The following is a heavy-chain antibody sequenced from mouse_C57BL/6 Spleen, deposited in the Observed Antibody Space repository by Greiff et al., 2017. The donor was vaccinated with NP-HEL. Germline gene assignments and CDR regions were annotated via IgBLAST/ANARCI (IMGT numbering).Heavy chain of an antibody. CDR1: GYTFTSYW. CDR3: AGGLDYYGSSYDFDY. J-gene: IGHJ2*01. D-gene: IGHD1-1*01. Sequence: QVQLKQPGAELVKPGASVKMSCKASGYTFTSYWITWVKQRPGQGLEWIGDIYPGSGSTNYNEKFKSKATLTVDTSSSTAYMQLSSLTSEDSAVYYCAGGLDYYGSSYDFDYWGKGTTLTVSS. CDR2: IYPGSGST. V-gene: IGHV1-55*01.